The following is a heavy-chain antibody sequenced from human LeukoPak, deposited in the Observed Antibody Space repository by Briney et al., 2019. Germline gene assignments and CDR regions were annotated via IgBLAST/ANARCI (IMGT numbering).Heavy chain of an antibody. V-gene: IGHV4-34*01. CDR2: INHSGST. Sequence: SETLSLTCAVYGGSFSGYYWSWIRQPPGKGLEWIGEINHSGSTNYNPSLKSRVTISVDTSKNQFSLKLSSVTTADTAVYYCARGRRYPQTWGQGTLVTVSS. D-gene: IGHD3-16*02. CDR3: ARGRRYPQT. CDR1: GGSFSGYY. J-gene: IGHJ5*02.